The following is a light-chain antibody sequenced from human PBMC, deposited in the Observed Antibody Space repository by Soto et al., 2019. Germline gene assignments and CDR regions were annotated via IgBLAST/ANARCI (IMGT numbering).Light chain of an antibody. CDR1: QDITYY. CDR3: QQLNIYSMFT. J-gene: IGKJ3*01. Sequence: DIQLTQSPSFLSASVGDRVTITCRASQDITYYLAWYQQKPGKAPKLLIFGASTLQSGVPSRFSGSGSGTEFTLTISSPQPEDFATYYCQQLNIYSMFTFGPGTKVDI. CDR2: GAS. V-gene: IGKV1-9*01.